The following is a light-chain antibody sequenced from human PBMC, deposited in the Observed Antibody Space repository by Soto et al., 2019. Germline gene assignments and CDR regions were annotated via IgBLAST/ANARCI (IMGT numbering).Light chain of an antibody. CDR1: QSVSSN. Sequence: EIVITHSPATLSVSPGERATLSCRASQSVSSNLAWYQQKPGQAPRLLIYGASTRATGIPARFSGSGSGTEFTLTISSLQSEDFAVYYCHQYNHWYTFGQGTKLEIK. V-gene: IGKV3-15*01. CDR2: GAS. CDR3: HQYNHWYT. J-gene: IGKJ2*01.